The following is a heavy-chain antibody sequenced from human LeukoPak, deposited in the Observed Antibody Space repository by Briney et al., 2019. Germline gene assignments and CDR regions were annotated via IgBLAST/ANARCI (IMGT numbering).Heavy chain of an antibody. CDR3: AKLLPIVVVPVAMADLDY. CDR2: ISGSGGST. J-gene: IGHJ4*02. Sequence: GGSLRLSCAASGFTFSSYAMSWVRQAPGKGLEWVSAISGSGGSTYYADPVKGRVTLSRDNSKNTLYLQMNSLRAEDTAVYYCAKLLPIVVVPVAMADLDYWGQGTLVSASS. D-gene: IGHD2-2*01. CDR1: GFTFSSYA. V-gene: IGHV3-23*01.